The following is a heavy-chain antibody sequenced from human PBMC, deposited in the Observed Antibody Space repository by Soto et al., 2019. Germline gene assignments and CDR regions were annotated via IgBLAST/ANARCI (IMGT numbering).Heavy chain of an antibody. CDR1: GGSISSYY. CDR2: IYYSGST. Sequence: TSETLPLTCTVSGGSISSYYWSWIRQPPGKGLEWIGYIYYSGSTNYNPSLKSRVTISVDTSKNQFSLKLSSVTAADTAVYYCGREGYSSGYYYYYGMDVWGQGTTVTVSS. V-gene: IGHV4-59*01. J-gene: IGHJ6*02. D-gene: IGHD3-22*01. CDR3: GREGYSSGYYYYYGMDV.